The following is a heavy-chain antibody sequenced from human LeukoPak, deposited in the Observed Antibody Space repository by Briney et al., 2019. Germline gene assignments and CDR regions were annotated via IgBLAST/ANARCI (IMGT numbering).Heavy chain of an antibody. D-gene: IGHD3-10*01. V-gene: IGHV4-39*07. CDR2: IYYSGST. CDR3: ARGDGSGSYYMDY. CDR1: GGSISSSSYY. Sequence: SETLSLTCTVSGGSISSSSYYWGWIRQPPGKGLEWIGNIYYSGSTYYNPSLRSRVTISVDRSKNQFSLKLSSVTAADTAVYYCARGDGSGSYYMDYWGQGTLVTVSS. J-gene: IGHJ4*02.